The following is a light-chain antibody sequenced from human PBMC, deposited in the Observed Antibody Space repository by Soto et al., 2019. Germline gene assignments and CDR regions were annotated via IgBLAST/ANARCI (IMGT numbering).Light chain of an antibody. Sequence: DIQMNQSPSSLSASVVDRVTITCRASQSISSYLNWYQQKPGKAPKLLIYAASSLQSGVPSRFSGSGSGTDFTLTISSLQPEDFATYYCQQSYSTPPLTFGGGTKVDIK. CDR3: QQSYSTPPLT. J-gene: IGKJ4*01. V-gene: IGKV1-39*01. CDR2: AAS. CDR1: QSISSY.